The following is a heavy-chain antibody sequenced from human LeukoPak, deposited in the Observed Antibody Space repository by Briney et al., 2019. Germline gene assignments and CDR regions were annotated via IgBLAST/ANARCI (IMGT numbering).Heavy chain of an antibody. CDR3: ARSIVGVRKRNDY. J-gene: IGHJ4*02. CDR2: MNPNSGHT. D-gene: IGHD1-26*01. V-gene: IGHV1-8*01. CDR1: GYTFTSYD. Sequence: ASVKVSCKASGYTFTSYDIIWVRQASGRGLEWMGWMNPNSGHTGYAQKFQGRVTMTRTTSISTAYMELTSLTSEDSAVYYWARSIVGVRKRNDYWGQGTLVTVSS.